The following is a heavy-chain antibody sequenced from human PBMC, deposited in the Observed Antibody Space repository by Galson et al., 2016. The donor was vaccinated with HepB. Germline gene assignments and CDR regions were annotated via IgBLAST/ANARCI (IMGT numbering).Heavy chain of an antibody. V-gene: IGHV1-2*02. CDR3: ASPGDYVPFPHFGF. CDR1: GYTLTGFS. CDR2: INPNSGGT. Sequence: SVKVSCKASGYTLTGFSMHWVRQAPGQGLEWMGLINPNSGGTSYAQRFQGRVTMTGDTSISTTYMELSRLRSDDTAVYYCASPGDYVPFPHFGFWGQGTLLTVSS. D-gene: IGHD4-17*01. J-gene: IGHJ4*02.